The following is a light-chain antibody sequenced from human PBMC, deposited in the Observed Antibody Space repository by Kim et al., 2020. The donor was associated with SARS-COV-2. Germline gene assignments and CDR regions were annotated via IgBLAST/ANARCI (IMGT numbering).Light chain of an antibody. CDR2: KIS. J-gene: IGKJ5*01. Sequence: PASISCRYSQSVVHTDRDAYLSWLQQRPGKPQRLLIYKISNRFFGVTDRFSGSGAGTDFTLKISRVEAEDVGVYYCMQATQLPITFGQGTRLEIK. CDR3: MQATQLPIT. V-gene: IGKV2-24*01. CDR1: QSVVHTDRDAY.